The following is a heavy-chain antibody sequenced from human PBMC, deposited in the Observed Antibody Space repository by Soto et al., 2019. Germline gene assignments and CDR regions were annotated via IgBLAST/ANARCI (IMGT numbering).Heavy chain of an antibody. V-gene: IGHV1-3*01. CDR1: GYTFTSYA. D-gene: IGHD6-13*01. CDR3: ARDSGRSSSWSYYYYGMDV. CDR2: INAGNGNT. Sequence: ASVKVSCKASGYTFTSYAMHWVRQAPGQRLEWMGWINAGNGNTKYSQKFQGRVTITRDTSASTAYMELSSLRSEDTAVYYCARDSGRSSSWSYYYYGMDVWGQGTTVTVSS. J-gene: IGHJ6*02.